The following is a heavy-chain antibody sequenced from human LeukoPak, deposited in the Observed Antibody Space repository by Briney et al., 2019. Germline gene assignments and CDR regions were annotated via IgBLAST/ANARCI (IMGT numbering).Heavy chain of an antibody. CDR3: AREFKSGYGMWA. CDR2: ITSSSDYV. Sequence: GGSLRLSCTASGFTFSSYSMNWVRQAPGKGLEWVSSITSSSDYVYYADSVKGRFTISRDNAENSLHLQMSSLRADDTAVYYCAREFKSGYGMWAWGQGTLVTVSS. V-gene: IGHV3-21*01. CDR1: GFTFSSYS. J-gene: IGHJ5*02. D-gene: IGHD5-18*01.